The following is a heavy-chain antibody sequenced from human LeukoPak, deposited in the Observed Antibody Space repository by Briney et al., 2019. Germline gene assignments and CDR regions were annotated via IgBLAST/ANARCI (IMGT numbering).Heavy chain of an antibody. CDR1: GFTFRTYD. CDR2: IGTAGDT. Sequence: GGSLRLSRAASGFTFRTYDFHWVRQVKGKGLEWVSGIGTAGDTYYEGSVKGRLTISRENAKNSLHLQMNSLRAGDTAVYYCVRVAWLDYHGMDVWGQGTTVTVSS. D-gene: IGHD5-12*01. J-gene: IGHJ6*02. V-gene: IGHV3-13*01. CDR3: VRVAWLDYHGMDV.